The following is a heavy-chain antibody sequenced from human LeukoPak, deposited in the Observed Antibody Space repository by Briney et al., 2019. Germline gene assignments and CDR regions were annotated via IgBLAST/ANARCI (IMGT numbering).Heavy chain of an antibody. CDR3: ARRHFGSALRDY. V-gene: IGHV4-34*01. CDR2: INDSGST. CDR1: GGSFSDY. D-gene: IGHD3-10*01. J-gene: IGHJ4*02. Sequence: PSETLSLTCAVYGGSFSDYWSWIRQPPGKGLEWIGEINDSGSTNYNPSLKSRVTISVDTSKNQFSLKLSSVTAADTAVYYCARRHFGSALRDYWGQGTLVTVSS.